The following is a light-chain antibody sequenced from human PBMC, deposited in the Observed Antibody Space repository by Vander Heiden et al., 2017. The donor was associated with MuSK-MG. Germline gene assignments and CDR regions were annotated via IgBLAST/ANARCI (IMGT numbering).Light chain of an antibody. Sequence: DIQMTQSPSTLSASVGDRVTITCRASQSARSWLAWYQQKPGKAPKLLIYKASSLESGVPSRFSGSGSGTEFTLTISSLQPDDFATYYCQQYNSYPVTFGGGTKVEIK. V-gene: IGKV1-5*03. CDR2: KAS. CDR1: QSARSW. CDR3: QQYNSYPVT. J-gene: IGKJ4*01.